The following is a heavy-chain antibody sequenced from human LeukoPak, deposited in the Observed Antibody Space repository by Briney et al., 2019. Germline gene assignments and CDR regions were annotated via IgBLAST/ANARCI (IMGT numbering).Heavy chain of an antibody. J-gene: IGHJ5*02. CDR1: GFTFSSYA. CDR3: AKDQSGSGWYDWFDP. CDR2: ISGSGGST. V-gene: IGHV3-23*01. Sequence: PGGSLRLSCAASGFTFSSYAMSWVRQAPGKGLEWVSAISGSGGSTYYADSVKGRSTISRDNSKNTLYLQMNSLRAEDTAVYYCAKDQSGSGWYDWFDPWGQGTLVTVSS. D-gene: IGHD6-19*01.